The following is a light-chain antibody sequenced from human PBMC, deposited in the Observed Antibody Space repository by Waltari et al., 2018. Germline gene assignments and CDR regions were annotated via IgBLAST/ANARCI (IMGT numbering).Light chain of an antibody. Sequence: SYVLTQPPSVSVAPGKTARITCWGNNIGSKSVHWYQQKPGQAPVLVIYDDSDRPSGNPERFSGSNSGNTATLTISRVEAGDEADYYCQVWDSSSDLWVFGGGTKLTVL. CDR1: NIGSKS. CDR2: DDS. CDR3: QVWDSSSDLWV. J-gene: IGLJ3*02. V-gene: IGLV3-21*04.